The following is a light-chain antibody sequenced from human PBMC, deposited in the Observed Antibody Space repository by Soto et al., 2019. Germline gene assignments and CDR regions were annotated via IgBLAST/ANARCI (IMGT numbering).Light chain of an antibody. CDR3: QQYNSYPYT. CDR1: QSISSW. V-gene: IGKV1-5*03. Sequence: DIQMTQSPSTLSASVGDRVTITCRASQSISSWLAWYQQKPGKAPNLLIYKASSLQSGVPSRFSGSGSGTEFTHTISGLQPDDFATYYCQQYNSYPYTFGQGTKLEI. CDR2: KAS. J-gene: IGKJ2*01.